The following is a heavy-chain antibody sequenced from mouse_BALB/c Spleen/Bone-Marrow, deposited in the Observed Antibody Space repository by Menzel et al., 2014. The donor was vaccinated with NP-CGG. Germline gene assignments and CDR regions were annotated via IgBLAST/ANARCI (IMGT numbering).Heavy chain of an antibody. J-gene: IGHJ2*01. D-gene: IGHD2-3*01. CDR3: AIEGYYAY. CDR1: GFTFSSFG. CDR2: ISSGSSTI. V-gene: IGHV5-17*02. Sequence: EVQGVETGGGLVQPGGSRKLSCAASGFTFSSFGMHWVRQAPEKGLEWVAYISSGSSTIYYADTVKGRFTISRDNPKNTLFLQMTSLRSEATAMYYCAIEGYYAYWGQGTTLTVST.